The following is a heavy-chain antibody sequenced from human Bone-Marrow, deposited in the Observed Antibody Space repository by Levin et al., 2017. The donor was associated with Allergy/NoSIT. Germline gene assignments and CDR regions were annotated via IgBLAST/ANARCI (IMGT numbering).Heavy chain of an antibody. CDR3: TRAQRTLRGKYQSAHYDD. J-gene: IGHJ4*02. CDR2: IIPLFPIT. V-gene: IGHV1-69*13. D-gene: IGHD1-26*01. Sequence: ASVKVSCQASEGTLSNYAINWVRQAPGQGLEWMGGIIPLFPITNYAQQFQGRLTFTADESTSTVYMDLSSLRSEDTAIYYCTRAQRTLRGKYQSAHYDDWGRGSLVTVSS. CDR1: EGTLSNYA.